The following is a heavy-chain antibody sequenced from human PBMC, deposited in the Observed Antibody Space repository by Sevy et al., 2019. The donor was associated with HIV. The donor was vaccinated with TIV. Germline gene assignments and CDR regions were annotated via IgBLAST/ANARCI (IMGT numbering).Heavy chain of an antibody. J-gene: IGHJ4*02. D-gene: IGHD3-22*01. Sequence: GGSLRLSCAASGFTFSNAWMSWVRRAPGKGLEWVGRIKSKTDGGTTDYAAPVKGRFTISRDDSKNTLYLQMNSLKTEDTAVYYCREYYYDSSGYYFDYWGQGTLVTVSS. CDR1: GFTFSNAW. CDR3: REYYYDSSGYYFDY. CDR2: IKSKTDGGTT. V-gene: IGHV3-15*01.